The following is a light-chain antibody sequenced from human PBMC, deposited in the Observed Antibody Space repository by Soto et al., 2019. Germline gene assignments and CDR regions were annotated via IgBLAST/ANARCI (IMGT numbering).Light chain of an antibody. J-gene: IGKJ1*01. CDR1: QSISSY. V-gene: IGKV1-39*01. Sequence: DIQMTQSPSSLSASVGDRVTITCRASQSISSYLNWYQQKPGKAPKLLTYAASSLQSGVPSRFSGSGSGTDFTHTISSLQPEDFATYYCQQSYSTPTFGQGTKVEIK. CDR3: QQSYSTPT. CDR2: AAS.